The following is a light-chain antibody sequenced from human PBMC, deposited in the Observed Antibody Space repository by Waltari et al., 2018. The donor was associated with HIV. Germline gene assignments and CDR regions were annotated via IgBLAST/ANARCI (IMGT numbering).Light chain of an antibody. CDR3: CSYAGSSTLV. V-gene: IGLV2-23*02. CDR1: SSDVGGYNY. Sequence: QSALTQPASVSGSPGQSITISCTGTSSDVGGYNYVSWYQQHPGKAPKLMIYDVSKRPSGGSNRFSGSKSGNTASLTISGRQAEDEADYYCCSYAGSSTLVFGGGTKLTVL. J-gene: IGLJ2*01. CDR2: DVS.